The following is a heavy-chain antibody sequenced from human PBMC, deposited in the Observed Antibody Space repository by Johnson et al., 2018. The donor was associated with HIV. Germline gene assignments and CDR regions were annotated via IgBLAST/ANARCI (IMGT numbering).Heavy chain of an antibody. V-gene: IGHV3-11*04. CDR1: GFTFSDYY. J-gene: IGHJ3*02. D-gene: IGHD2-15*01. CDR2: ISNSGRPI. Sequence: QVQLVESGGGLVKPGGSLRLSCVASGFTFSDYYMSWVRQAPGQGLEWVSYISNSGRPIYSADAVQGRFTISRDNAKNSLYVQMNSLRVEDTAVYYCAISKDCSGGSCPDAFDIWGQGTMVIVSS. CDR3: AISKDCSGGSCPDAFDI.